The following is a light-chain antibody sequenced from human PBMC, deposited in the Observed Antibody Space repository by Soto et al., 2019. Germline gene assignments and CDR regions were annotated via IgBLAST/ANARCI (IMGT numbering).Light chain of an antibody. Sequence: QSALNQPASVSGSPGQSITISCTGTSSDVGGYNYVSWYQQHPGKAPKLMIYEVSNRPSGVSNRFSGSKSGHTASLTISGLQSEDEADYFCTSYTSSSTLDVFGTGTKLTVL. CDR3: TSYTSSSTLDV. CDR2: EVS. J-gene: IGLJ1*01. V-gene: IGLV2-14*01. CDR1: SSDVGGYNY.